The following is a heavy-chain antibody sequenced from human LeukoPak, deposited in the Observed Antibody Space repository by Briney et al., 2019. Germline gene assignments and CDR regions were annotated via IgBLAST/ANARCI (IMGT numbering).Heavy chain of an antibody. V-gene: IGHV3-30*18. CDR1: GVTISSYG. CDR3: ANVDTAMSTFDY. D-gene: IGHD5-18*01. J-gene: IGHJ4*02. Sequence: GGSLRLSCAASGVTISSYGMRWVRQAPGKGLEWVAVISYDGSNNYYADSVKGRFTISRDNSKNTLYLQMNSLRAEDTAVYYCANVDTAMSTFDYWGQGTLVTVSS. CDR2: ISYDGSNN.